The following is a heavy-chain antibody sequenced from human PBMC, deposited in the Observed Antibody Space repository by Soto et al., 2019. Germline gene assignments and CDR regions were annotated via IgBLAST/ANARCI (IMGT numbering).Heavy chain of an antibody. V-gene: IGHV3-9*01. D-gene: IGHD5-18*01. J-gene: IGHJ4*02. CDR2: MNWNGDSK. CDR3: ARADGPLPVTLLGF. Sequence: EVKLVESGGGLVQPGRSLKISCAASGFTFDDFAMHWVRLAPGKGLEWVSGMNWNGDSKAYAASVKGRFTISRDNSKNMLYLRMNSLRADDTAVYFCARADGPLPVTLLGFWGQGTLVTVSS. CDR1: GFTFDDFA.